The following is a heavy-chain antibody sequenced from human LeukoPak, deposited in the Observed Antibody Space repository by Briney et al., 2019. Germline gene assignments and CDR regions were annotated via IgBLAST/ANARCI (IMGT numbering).Heavy chain of an antibody. D-gene: IGHD5-24*01. V-gene: IGHV4-4*09. Sequence: SETLSLTCTVSGGSISSYSWSWIRQPPGKGLEWIGYIYTSGSTNYNPSLKSRVTISVDTSKNQFSLKLSSVTAADTAVYYCARRYRRWLQFDAFDIWGQGTMVTVSS. J-gene: IGHJ3*02. CDR2: IYTSGST. CDR3: ARRYRRWLQFDAFDI. CDR1: GGSISSYS.